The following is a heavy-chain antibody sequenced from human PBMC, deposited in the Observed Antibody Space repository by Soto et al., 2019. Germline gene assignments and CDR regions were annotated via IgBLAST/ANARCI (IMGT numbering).Heavy chain of an antibody. J-gene: IGHJ4*02. D-gene: IGHD4-17*01. CDR1: GYTLTELS. CDR2: FDPEDGET. Sequence: ASVKVSCKVSGYTLTELSMHWVRQAPGKGLEWMGGFDPEDGETIYAQKFQGRVTMTEDTSTDTAYMELSSLRSEDTAVYYCATKNYGDYGANYYFDYWGQGTLVTVSS. CDR3: ATKNYGDYGANYYFDY. V-gene: IGHV1-24*01.